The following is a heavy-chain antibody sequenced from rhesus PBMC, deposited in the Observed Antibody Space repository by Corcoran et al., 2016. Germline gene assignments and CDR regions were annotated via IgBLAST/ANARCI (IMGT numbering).Heavy chain of an antibody. D-gene: IGHD3-34*01. V-gene: IGHV4-173*01. CDR3: ARDAPGYYYAFDF. CDR1: GGSISSNY. J-gene: IGHJ3*01. Sequence: QLQLQESGPGLVKPSETLSLTCAVSGGSISSNYWSWIRRPPGKGLEWIGRISGSSGSTDYNPSLKSRFTISTDTSRNQFSLKLSSVAAADTAVYYCARDAPGYYYAFDFWGQGLRVTVSS. CDR2: ISGSSGST.